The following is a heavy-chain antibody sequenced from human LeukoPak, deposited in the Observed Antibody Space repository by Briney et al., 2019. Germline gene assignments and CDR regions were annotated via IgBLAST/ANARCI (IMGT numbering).Heavy chain of an antibody. V-gene: IGHV4-4*07. CDR2: IYTSGST. D-gene: IGHD6-13*01. CDR3: AREVTTGIASAGRVDY. CDR1: GGSISSYY. Sequence: SETLSLTCTVSGGSISSYYWSWIRQPAGKGLEWNGRIYTSGSTNYNPSLKSRVTMSVDTSKNQFSPKLSSVTAADAAVYYCAREVTTGIASAGRVDYWGQGTLVTVSS. J-gene: IGHJ4*02.